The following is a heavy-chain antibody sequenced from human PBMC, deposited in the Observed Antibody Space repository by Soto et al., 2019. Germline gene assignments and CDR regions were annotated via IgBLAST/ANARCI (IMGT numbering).Heavy chain of an antibody. J-gene: IGHJ4*02. CDR1: GFTFTNYR. D-gene: IGHD6-13*01. V-gene: IGHV3-74*01. CDR2: INSDGTRI. CDR3: ARDKGSSSWETPPDY. Sequence: PGGSLRLSCAASGFTFTNYRIHWVRQAPGKGLVWVARINSDGTRINYADSVKGRSTISRDNAKNTVFLQMNSLRDEDSAVYFCARDKGSSSWETPPDYWGQGTLVTVSS.